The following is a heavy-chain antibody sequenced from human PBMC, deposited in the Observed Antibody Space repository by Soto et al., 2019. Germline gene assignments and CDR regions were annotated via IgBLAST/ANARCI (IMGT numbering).Heavy chain of an antibody. CDR1: GFTFSSYA. V-gene: IGHV3-30-3*01. D-gene: IGHD6-13*01. CDR2: ISYDGSNK. Sequence: GGSLRLSCSASGFTFSSYAMHWVRQAPGKGLEWVAVISYDGSNKYYADSVKGRFTISRDNSKNTLYLQMNSLRAEDTAVYYCARDLSSSWYDYYYGMDVWGQGTTVTVSS. CDR3: ARDLSSSWYDYYYGMDV. J-gene: IGHJ6*02.